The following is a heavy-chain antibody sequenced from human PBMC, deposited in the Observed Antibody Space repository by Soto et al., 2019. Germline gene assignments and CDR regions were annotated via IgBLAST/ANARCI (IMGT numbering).Heavy chain of an antibody. CDR2: INGRSNHK. Sequence: GRSLRLSSEPSGFTFSSYAMSWVRQATGKGLEWVTSINGRSNHKYYANSVRVRFTISRDNAKHSLFLQISSLTAEDTAVYYCAREDVIAGETSAFDYWGHGTLVTVS. CDR1: GFTFSSYA. V-gene: IGHV3-21*01. J-gene: IGHJ4*01. CDR3: AREDVIAGETSAFDY. D-gene: IGHD3-16*02.